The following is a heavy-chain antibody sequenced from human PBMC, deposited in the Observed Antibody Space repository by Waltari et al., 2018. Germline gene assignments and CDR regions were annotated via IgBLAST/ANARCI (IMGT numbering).Heavy chain of an antibody. J-gene: IGHJ4*02. V-gene: IGHV3-23*01. CDR3: VKDRPDWPIDY. CDR2: ISSNGAGT. D-gene: IGHD3-9*01. CDR1: GFTFNSYS. Sequence: EVQLLESGGGLVQPGESLRLSCTASGFTFNSYSMSWVRQAPGKGLEWVSSISSNGAGTYYANSVKGRFTISRDKSKNTLYLQINSLRAEDTAIYYCVKDRPDWPIDYWGQGTLVTVSS.